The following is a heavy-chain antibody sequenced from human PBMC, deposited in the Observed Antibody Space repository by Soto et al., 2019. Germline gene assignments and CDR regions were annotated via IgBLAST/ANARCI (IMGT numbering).Heavy chain of an antibody. D-gene: IGHD3-3*01. CDR1: GFTFSNAW. CDR3: TTYDFWSGYYTAYYFDY. Sequence: PGGSLRLSCAASGFTFSNAWMSWVRQAPGKGLEWVGRIKSKTDGGTTDYAAPVKGRFTISRDDSKNTLYLQMNSLKTEDTAVYYCTTYDFWSGYYTAYYFDYWGQGTLVTVSS. CDR2: IKSKTDGGTT. V-gene: IGHV3-15*01. J-gene: IGHJ4*02.